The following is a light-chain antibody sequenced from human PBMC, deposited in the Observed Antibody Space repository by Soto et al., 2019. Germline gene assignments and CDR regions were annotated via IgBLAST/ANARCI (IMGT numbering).Light chain of an antibody. J-gene: IGKJ3*01. CDR1: QPISIY. CDR2: AAS. V-gene: IGKV1-39*01. Sequence: DIQMTQSPSSLSASVGDRITITCRASQPISIYLSWYQQKPGKAPNLLIYAASSLQSGVPSRFSGSGSGTDFTLTISGLQPEDFAIDYCQQSFSTPRTFGPGTTVDVK. CDR3: QQSFSTPRT.